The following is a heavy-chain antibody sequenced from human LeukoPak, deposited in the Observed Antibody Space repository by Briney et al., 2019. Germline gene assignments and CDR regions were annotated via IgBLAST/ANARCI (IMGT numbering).Heavy chain of an antibody. CDR1: RFMFVDYW. J-gene: IGHJ4*02. D-gene: IGHD3-22*01. CDR2: IKQDGSVE. V-gene: IGHV3-7*01. CDR3: ARDRVDYYDSSGYSDY. Sequence: GGAPRVSCAPSRFMFVDYWMSWVRQAPGKGPEWVANIKQDGSVEHYLDSVKGRFTISRDNAKNSLILQMNSLRAEDTAVYYCARDRVDYYDSSGYSDYWGQGTLVTVSS.